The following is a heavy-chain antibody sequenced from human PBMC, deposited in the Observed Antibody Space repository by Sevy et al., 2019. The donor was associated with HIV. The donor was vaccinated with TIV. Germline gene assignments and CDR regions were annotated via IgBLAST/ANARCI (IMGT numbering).Heavy chain of an antibody. Sequence: LGGSLRLSCAASGFTFSSYSMNWVRQAPGKGLEWVSYISGLNNYIYYADSVRGRFTISRDNAKNSLYLQMNSLRAEDTAVYYCARGASSGWDYFDYWGQGTLVTVSS. J-gene: IGHJ4*02. V-gene: IGHV3-21*01. D-gene: IGHD6-19*01. CDR2: ISGLNNYI. CDR1: GFTFSSYS. CDR3: ARGASSGWDYFDY.